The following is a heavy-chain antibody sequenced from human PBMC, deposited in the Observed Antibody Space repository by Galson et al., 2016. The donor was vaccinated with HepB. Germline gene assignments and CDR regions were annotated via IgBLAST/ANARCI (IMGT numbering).Heavy chain of an antibody. J-gene: IGHJ4*02. V-gene: IGHV4-39*02. Sequence: ETLSLPCTVSGGSVNSGRDYWGWIRQPPGKGREWFGSIYYTGSPYHTPSLKSRITMPVDTSNNHFSLRLSSVTAADTAVYYCAKGFWNGFFDRFDLWGQGTLVTVSS. CDR2: IYYTGSP. CDR1: GGSVNSGRDY. CDR3: AKGFWNGFFDRFDL. D-gene: IGHD1-1*01.